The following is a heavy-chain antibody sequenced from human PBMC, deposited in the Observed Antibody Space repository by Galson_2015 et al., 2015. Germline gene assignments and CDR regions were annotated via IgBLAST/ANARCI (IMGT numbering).Heavy chain of an antibody. J-gene: IGHJ4*02. D-gene: IGHD2-8*01. CDR3: ARDHEVNGLLFDY. CDR1: GFTFSSYW. CDR2: IKQDGSEK. V-gene: IGHV3-7*01. Sequence: SLRLSCAASGFTFSSYWMNWVRQAPGKGLEWVASIKQDGSEKRYADSVEGRFTISRDNAKNSLYLQMNSLRAEDAAVYYCARDHEVNGLLFDYWGQGALVTVSS.